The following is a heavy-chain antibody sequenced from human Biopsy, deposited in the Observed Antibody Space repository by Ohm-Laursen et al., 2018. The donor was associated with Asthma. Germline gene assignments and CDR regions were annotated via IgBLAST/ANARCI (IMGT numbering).Heavy chain of an antibody. J-gene: IGHJ4*02. D-gene: IGHD3-22*01. Sequence: SLRLSCTASGFMFRSFGMHWVRQAPGKGLEWVAVISYDGSNKYYADSVKGRFTVSRDNSKSTLYLQMNSLRAEDTAVYFCARPYYSDRSGYYGYWGQGTLVTVSS. CDR2: ISYDGSNK. V-gene: IGHV3-30*03. CDR1: GFMFRSFG. CDR3: ARPYYSDRSGYYGY.